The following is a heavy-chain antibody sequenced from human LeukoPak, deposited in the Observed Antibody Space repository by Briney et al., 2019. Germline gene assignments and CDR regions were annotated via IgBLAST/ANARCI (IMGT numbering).Heavy chain of an antibody. D-gene: IGHD4-23*01. CDR3: ARDGDTVLTRGYYYYMDV. CDR2: INSDGSST. Sequence: GGSLRLSCEASGFTFSGYWMHWVRQAPGEGLVWVSRINSDGSSTTYAGSVKGRFTISRDNARNSLYLQMNSLRAEDTALYYCARDGDTVLTRGYYYYMDVWGKGTTVTVSS. CDR1: GFTFSGYW. J-gene: IGHJ6*03. V-gene: IGHV3-74*03.